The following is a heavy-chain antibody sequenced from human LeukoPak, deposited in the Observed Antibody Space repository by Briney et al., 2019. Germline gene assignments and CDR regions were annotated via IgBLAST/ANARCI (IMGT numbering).Heavy chain of an antibody. D-gene: IGHD4-17*01. Sequence: TFSSYAMRWVRQAPGKGLEWIGSIYYSGSTFYNPSPESRVSTSAETSTKNFPLKLNSVTAADTAVYYSATRSSFTTGYFDYWGRGTLVTVSS. CDR2: IYYSGST. J-gene: IGHJ4*01. CDR1: TFSSYA. CDR3: ATRSSFTTGYFDY. V-gene: IGHV4-39*02.